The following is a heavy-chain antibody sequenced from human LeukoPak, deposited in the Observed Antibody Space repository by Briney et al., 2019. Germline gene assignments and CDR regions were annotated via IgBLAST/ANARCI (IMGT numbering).Heavy chain of an antibody. J-gene: IGHJ4*02. Sequence: ASVKVSCKASGYTFTGYYMHWVRQAPGQGLEWMGWINPNSGGTNYAQKFQGRVTMTRDTSISTAYMELSRLRSDDTAVYYCARVESVGSYFDYCGQGTLVTVSS. D-gene: IGHD1-26*01. CDR3: ARVESVGSYFDY. V-gene: IGHV1-2*02. CDR1: GYTFTGYY. CDR2: INPNSGGT.